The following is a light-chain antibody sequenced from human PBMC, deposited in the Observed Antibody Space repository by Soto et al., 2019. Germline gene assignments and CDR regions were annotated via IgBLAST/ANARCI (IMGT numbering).Light chain of an antibody. J-gene: IGLJ3*02. CDR2: NYD. Sequence: QSVLTQAPSVSGTPGQRGTISCSGSGSNIGSNTVNWYQQFPGTAPKLLMYNYDQRPSGVPDRFSGSKSGTSASLAISGLQSEDEADYYCAAWDDILNGRVFGGGTKLTVL. V-gene: IGLV1-44*01. CDR1: GSNIGSNT. CDR3: AAWDDILNGRV.